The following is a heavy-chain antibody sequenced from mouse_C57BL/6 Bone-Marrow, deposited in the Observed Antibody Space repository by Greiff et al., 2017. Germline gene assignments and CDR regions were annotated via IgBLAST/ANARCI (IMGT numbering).Heavy chain of an antibody. J-gene: IGHJ3*01. CDR3: ARGGFAY. CDR1: GFTFSSYG. V-gene: IGHV5-6*01. CDR2: ISSGGSYT. Sequence: DVQLVESGGDLVKPGGSLKLSCAASGFTFSSYGMSWVRQTPDKRLEWVATISSGGSYTYYTDSLKGRFTFSRDNAKNTLYLQMSSLKSEDSAVYYCARGGFAYWGQGTLVTVSA.